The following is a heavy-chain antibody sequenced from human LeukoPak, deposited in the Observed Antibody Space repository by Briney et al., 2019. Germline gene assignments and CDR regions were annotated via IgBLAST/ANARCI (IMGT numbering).Heavy chain of an antibody. J-gene: IGHJ6*03. D-gene: IGHD1-14*01. CDR2: MNPNSGNT. V-gene: IGHV1-8*01. CDR3: AGAKPHTPSYYYYMDV. Sequence: ASVKVSCKASGYTFTSYDINWVRQATGQGLEWMGWMNPNSGNTGYAQKFQGRVTMTRNTYISTAYMELSSLRSEDTAVYYCAGAKPHTPSYYYYMDVWGKGTTVTVSS. CDR1: GYTFTSYD.